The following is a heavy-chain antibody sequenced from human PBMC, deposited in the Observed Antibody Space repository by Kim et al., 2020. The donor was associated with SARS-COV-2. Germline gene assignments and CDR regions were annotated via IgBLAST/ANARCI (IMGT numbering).Heavy chain of an antibody. V-gene: IGHV7-4-1*02. D-gene: IGHD2-8*01. CDR1: GYTFNSNA. Sequence: ASVKVSCKASGYTFNSNALNWVRQAPGQGLEWLGWINTNTGNPTYAQGFAGRFVFSLDTSVSTAHLQISGLKAEDTAVYYCAREHCTSTSCSLYFDYWGQGTLVTVSS. J-gene: IGHJ4*02. CDR3: AREHCTSTSCSLYFDY. CDR2: INTNTGNP.